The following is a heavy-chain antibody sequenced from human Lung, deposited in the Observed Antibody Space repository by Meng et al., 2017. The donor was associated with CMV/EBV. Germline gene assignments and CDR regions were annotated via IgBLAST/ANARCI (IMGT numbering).Heavy chain of an antibody. D-gene: IGHD2-2*02. Sequence: VQLVESXXGVVQAGGSLRLSCATSGFTFGNYAMHWVRQAPGKGLEWLAFIGHDGNNEQYADSMKGRFTISRDNFNTLYLQMKSLTDEDTALYYCGRDYINSVDHWGQGTLVTVSS. J-gene: IGHJ4*02. CDR3: GRDYINSVDH. CDR2: IGHDGNNE. CDR1: GFTFGNYA. V-gene: IGHV3-30*02.